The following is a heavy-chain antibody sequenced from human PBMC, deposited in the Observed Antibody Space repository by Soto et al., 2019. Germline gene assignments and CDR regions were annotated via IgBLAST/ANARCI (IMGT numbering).Heavy chain of an antibody. CDR1: GFTFSSYW. Sequence: EVQLVESGGGLVQPGGSLRLSCAASGFTFSSYWMHWVRQAPGKGLVWVSRINSDGSSTTYADSVKGRFTISRDNAKNTLYLQMNSLRAEDTAVYYCARGHIVVVTASGGWFDPWGQGTLVTVSS. CDR2: INSDGSST. V-gene: IGHV3-74*01. J-gene: IGHJ5*02. D-gene: IGHD2-21*02. CDR3: ARGHIVVVTASGGWFDP.